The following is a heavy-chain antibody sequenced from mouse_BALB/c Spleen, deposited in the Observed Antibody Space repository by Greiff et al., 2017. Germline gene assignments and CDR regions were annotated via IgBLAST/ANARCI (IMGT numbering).Heavy chain of an antibody. CDR3: TRYYYGSSYDY. Sequence: QVQLQQSGAELVRPGASVTLSCKASGYTFTDYEMHWVKQTPVHGLEWIGAIDPETGGTAYNQKFKSKATLTADKSSSTAYMELRSLTSEDSAVYYCTRYYYGSSYDYWGQGTTLTVSS. D-gene: IGHD1-1*01. CDR1: GYTFTDYE. CDR2: IDPETGGT. J-gene: IGHJ2*01. V-gene: IGHV1-15*01.